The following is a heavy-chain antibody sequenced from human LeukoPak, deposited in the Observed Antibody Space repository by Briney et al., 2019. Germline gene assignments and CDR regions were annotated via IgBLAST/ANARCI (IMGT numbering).Heavy chain of an antibody. Sequence: GGSLRLSCAAAGLTFSSYAMNWVRQAPGEGLEWVSVITGSGDSTYYADSVKGRFTISRDNSKNTQYLQMNSLRAEDTAVYYCAKSWDTAFGGFIGIDYWGQGTLVTVSS. D-gene: IGHD3-16*02. CDR3: AKSWDTAFGGFIGIDY. J-gene: IGHJ4*02. CDR1: GLTFSSYA. CDR2: ITGSGDST. V-gene: IGHV3-23*01.